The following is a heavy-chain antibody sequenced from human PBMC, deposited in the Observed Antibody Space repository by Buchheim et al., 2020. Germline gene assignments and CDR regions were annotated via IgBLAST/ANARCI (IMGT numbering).Heavy chain of an antibody. D-gene: IGHD3-22*01. CDR3: AHRGYYYDSSGYYYLPGGAFDI. J-gene: IGHJ3*02. V-gene: IGHV2-5*01. CDR2: IYWNDDK. Sequence: QITLKESGPTLVKPTQTLTLTCTFSGFSLSTSGVGVGWIRQPPGKALEWLALIYWNDDKRYSPSLKSRLTITKDTSKNQVVLTMTNMDPVDTATYYCAHRGYYYDSSGYYYLPGGAFDIWGQGT. CDR1: GFSLSTSGVG.